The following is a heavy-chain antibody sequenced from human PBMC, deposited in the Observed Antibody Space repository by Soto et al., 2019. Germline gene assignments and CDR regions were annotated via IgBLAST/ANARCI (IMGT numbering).Heavy chain of an antibody. CDR1: GGTFSSYT. Sequence: QVQLVQSGAEVKKPGSSVTVSCKASGGTFSSYTISWVRQAPGQGLEWMGGIIPIFGTANYAQKFQGRVTITGAESTRTAYMELSSVRSEDTAVYYCARGNHRWLELWYFDLWGRGTLVTVSS. CDR3: ARGNHRWLELWYFDL. D-gene: IGHD5-12*01. V-gene: IGHV1-69*12. J-gene: IGHJ2*01. CDR2: IIPIFGTA.